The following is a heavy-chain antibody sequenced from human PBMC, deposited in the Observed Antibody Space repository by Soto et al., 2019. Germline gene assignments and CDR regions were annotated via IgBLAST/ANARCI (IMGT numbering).Heavy chain of an antibody. D-gene: IGHD3-9*01. V-gene: IGHV3-23*01. CDR1: GFTFSSYA. CDR3: AKDMYDILTGYYSMVDY. J-gene: IGHJ4*02. CDR2: ISGSGGST. Sequence: EVQLLESGGGLVQPGGSLRLSCAASGFTFSSYAMSWVRQAPGKGLEWVSAISGSGGSTYYADSVKGRFTISRDNSKNXXYLQMNSLRAEDTAVYYCAKDMYDILTGYYSMVDYWGQGTLVTVSS.